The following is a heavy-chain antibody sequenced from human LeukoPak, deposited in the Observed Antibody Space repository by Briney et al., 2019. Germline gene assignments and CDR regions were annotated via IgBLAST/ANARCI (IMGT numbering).Heavy chain of an antibody. CDR3: ARNGQQVRYFQH. Sequence: ASVKVSCKASGYTFTSYDINWVRQATGQGLEWMGWMNPNSGNTGYAQKFQGRVTITADKSTSTAYMELSSLRSEDSAVYYCARNGQQVRYFQHWGQGTLVTVSS. V-gene: IGHV1-8*01. J-gene: IGHJ1*01. D-gene: IGHD6-13*01. CDR2: MNPNSGNT. CDR1: GYTFTSYD.